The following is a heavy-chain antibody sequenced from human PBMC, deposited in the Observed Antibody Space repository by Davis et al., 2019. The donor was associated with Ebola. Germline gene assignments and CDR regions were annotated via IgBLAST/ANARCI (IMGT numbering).Heavy chain of an antibody. CDR1: GFTFSSYW. CDR3: ARASKVVIALYYYYGMDV. J-gene: IGHJ6*02. CDR2: IKQDGSEK. V-gene: IGHV3-7*01. Sequence: GESLKISCAASGFTFSSYWMSWVRQAPGKGLEWVANIKQDGSEKYYADSVKGRFTISRDNSKNTLYLQMNSLRAEDTAVYYCARASKVVIALYYYYGMDVWGQGTTVTVSS. D-gene: IGHD3-22*01.